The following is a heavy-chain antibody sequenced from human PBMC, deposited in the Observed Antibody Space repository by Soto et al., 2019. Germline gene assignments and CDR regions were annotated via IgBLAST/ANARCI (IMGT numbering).Heavy chain of an antibody. J-gene: IGHJ4*02. D-gene: IGHD4-4*01. CDR2: IYYSGST. CDR3: ARAYSNYFDY. CDR1: GGSISSGGYY. Sequence: SETLSLTCTVSGGSISSGGYYWSWLRPHPGKGLEWIGYIYYSGSTSYNPSLKSRVTISVDTSKNQFSLKLSSVTAADTAVYYCARAYSNYFDYWGQGTLVTVSS. V-gene: IGHV4-31*03.